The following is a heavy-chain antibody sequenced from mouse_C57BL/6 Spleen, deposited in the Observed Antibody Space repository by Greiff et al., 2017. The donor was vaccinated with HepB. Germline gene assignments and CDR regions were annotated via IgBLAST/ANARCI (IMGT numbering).Heavy chain of an antibody. D-gene: IGHD1-1*01. CDR2: IHPNSGST. CDR3: ARGYYGSSSYYFDD. J-gene: IGHJ2*01. V-gene: IGHV1-64*01. Sequence: VQLQQPGAELVKPGASVKLSCKASGYTFTSYWMHWVKQRPGQGLEWIGMIHPNSGSTNYNEKFKSKATLTVDKSSSTAYMQLSSLTSEDSAVYYCARGYYGSSSYYFDDWGQGTTLTVSS. CDR1: GYTFTSYW.